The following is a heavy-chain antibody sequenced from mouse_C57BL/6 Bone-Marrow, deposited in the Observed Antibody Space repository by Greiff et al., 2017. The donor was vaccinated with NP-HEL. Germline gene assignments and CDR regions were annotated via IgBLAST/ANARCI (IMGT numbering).Heavy chain of an antibody. J-gene: IGHJ2*01. CDR1: GYTFTSYG. CDR3: ANLYYYGSGAY. D-gene: IGHD1-1*01. CDR2: IYPRSGNT. Sequence: QVQLQQSGAELARPGASVKLSCKASGYTFTSYGISWVKQRTGQGLQWIGEIYPRSGNTYYNEKFKGKATLTADKSSSTAYMELRSLTSEDSAVYFCANLYYYGSGAYWGQGTTLTVSS. V-gene: IGHV1-81*01.